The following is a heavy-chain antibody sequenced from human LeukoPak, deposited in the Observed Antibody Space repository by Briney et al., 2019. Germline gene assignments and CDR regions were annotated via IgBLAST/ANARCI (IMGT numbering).Heavy chain of an antibody. Sequence: GGSLRLSCAASGFTFSSYSMNWVRQAPGKGLEWVSSISSSSSYIYYADSVKGRFTISRDNAKNSLYLQMNSLRAEDTAVYYCARDGIQLWLRGGFDIWGQGTMVTVSS. J-gene: IGHJ3*02. D-gene: IGHD5-18*01. CDR1: GFTFSSYS. CDR3: ARDGIQLWLRGGFDI. V-gene: IGHV3-21*01. CDR2: ISSSSSYI.